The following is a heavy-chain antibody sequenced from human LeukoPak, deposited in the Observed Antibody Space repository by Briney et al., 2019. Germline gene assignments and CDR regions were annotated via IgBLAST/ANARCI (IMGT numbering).Heavy chain of an antibody. D-gene: IGHD1-26*01. CDR2: ISIRVSTL. J-gene: IGHJ4*02. Sequence: GGSLRLSCAASGFTFSSYAMSWVRQAPGKGLEWVSYISIRVSTLYYADSVRGRFTVSRVNAKNSLYLQMNSLRAEDTAIYYCARGWELLDSWGQGTLVTVSS. CDR1: GFTFSSYA. V-gene: IGHV3-48*03. CDR3: ARGWELLDS.